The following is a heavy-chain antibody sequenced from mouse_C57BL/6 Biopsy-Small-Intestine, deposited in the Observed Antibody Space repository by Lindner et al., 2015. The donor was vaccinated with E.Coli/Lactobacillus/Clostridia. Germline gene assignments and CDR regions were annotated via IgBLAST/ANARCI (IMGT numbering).Heavy chain of an antibody. CDR3: TRNLYYDGSLAWFAY. Sequence: VQLQESGAELVRPGASVKLSCKASGYTFTDYEMHWVKQTPVHGLEWIEAIDPAPDGSAYNQKFKGKATLTADKSSNTAYMELRSLTSEDSAVYYCTRNLYYDGSLAWFAYWGQGTLVTVSA. V-gene: IGHV1-15*01. CDR2: IDPAPDGS. D-gene: IGHD1-1*01. CDR1: GYTFTDYE. J-gene: IGHJ3*01.